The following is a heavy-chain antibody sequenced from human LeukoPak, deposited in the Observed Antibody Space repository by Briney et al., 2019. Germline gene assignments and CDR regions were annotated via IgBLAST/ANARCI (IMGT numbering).Heavy chain of an antibody. Sequence: SETLSLTCTVSGGSISSYYWSWIRQPAGKGLEWIGRIYTSGSTNYNPSLKSRVTMSVDTSKNQFSLKLSSVTAADTAVCYCAGLGSSWSPLDYWGQGTLVTVSS. D-gene: IGHD6-13*01. V-gene: IGHV4-4*07. CDR3: AGLGSSWSPLDY. J-gene: IGHJ4*02. CDR2: IYTSGST. CDR1: GGSISSYY.